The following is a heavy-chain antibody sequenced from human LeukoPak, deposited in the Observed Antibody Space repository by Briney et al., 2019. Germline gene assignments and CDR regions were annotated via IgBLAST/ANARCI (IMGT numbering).Heavy chain of an antibody. CDR1: GGSISSSSYY. D-gene: IGHD2-21*02. J-gene: IGHJ4*02. CDR3: AREYMVTIRLDY. CDR2: IYYSGST. V-gene: IGHV4-39*07. Sequence: SETLSLTCTVSGGSISSSSYYWGWIRQPPGKGLEWIGSIYYSGSTYYNPSLKSRVTMSVDTSKNQFSLKLSSVTAADTAVYYCAREYMVTIRLDYWGQRAPVTVSS.